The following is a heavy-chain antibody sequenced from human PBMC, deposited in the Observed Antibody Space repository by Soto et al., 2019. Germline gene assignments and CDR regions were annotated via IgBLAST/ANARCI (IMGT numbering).Heavy chain of an antibody. CDR3: TTDGFTVTTPQDYYYYGMDV. CDR1: GFTFSNAW. CDR2: IKSKTDGGTT. Sequence: GESLKISCAASGFTFSNAWMNWVRQAPGKGLEWVGRIKSKTDGGTTDYAAPVKGRFTISRDDSKNTLYLQMNSLKTEDTAVYYCTTDGFTVTTPQDYYYYGMDVWGQGTTVTVSS. J-gene: IGHJ6*02. V-gene: IGHV3-15*07. D-gene: IGHD4-4*01.